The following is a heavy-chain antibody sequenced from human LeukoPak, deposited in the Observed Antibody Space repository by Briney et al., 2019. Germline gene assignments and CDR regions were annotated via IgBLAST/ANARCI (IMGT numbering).Heavy chain of an antibody. CDR2: ISSSSSTI. D-gene: IGHD6-19*01. V-gene: IGHV3-48*01. CDR3: AKDPSSGWYRWSMDV. J-gene: IGHJ6*02. CDR1: GFTFSSYS. Sequence: GGSLRLSCAASGFTFSSYSMNWVRQAPGKGLEWVSYISSSSSTIYYADSVKGRFTISRDNSKNTLYLQMNSLTTEDTALYYCAKDPSSGWYRWSMDVRGQGTTVTVSS.